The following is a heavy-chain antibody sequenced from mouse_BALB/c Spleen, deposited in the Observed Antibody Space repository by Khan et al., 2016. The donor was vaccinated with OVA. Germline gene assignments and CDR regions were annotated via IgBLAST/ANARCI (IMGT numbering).Heavy chain of an antibody. CDR2: ISTHYGNI. V-gene: IGHV1S137*01. J-gene: IGHJ3*01. D-gene: IGHD2-4*01. CDR3: ARGRDNDSFAY. Sequence: QVQLQQSGPELVRPGVSVKISCKGSGYTFTDFAMHWVKQSHAKSLEWIGVISTHYGNIDYNPKFKDKATMTVDKSYNTAYLELARFTSEDPAVYYGARGRDNDSFAYWGQGTLVTVSA. CDR1: GYTFTDFA.